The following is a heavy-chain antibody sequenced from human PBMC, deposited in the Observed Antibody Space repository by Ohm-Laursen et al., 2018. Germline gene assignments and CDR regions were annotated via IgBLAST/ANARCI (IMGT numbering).Heavy chain of an antibody. CDR2: MNPNSGNT. CDR1: GYTFTSYD. V-gene: IGHV1-8*01. J-gene: IGHJ4*02. D-gene: IGHD3-22*01. CDR3: ARSSPDSSGYLDFDY. Sequence: ASVKVSCKASGYTFTSYDINWVRQATGQGLEWMGWMNPNSGNTGYAQKFQGRVAMTRNTSISTAYMELSSLRSEDTAVYYCARSSPDSSGYLDFDYWGQGTLVTVSS.